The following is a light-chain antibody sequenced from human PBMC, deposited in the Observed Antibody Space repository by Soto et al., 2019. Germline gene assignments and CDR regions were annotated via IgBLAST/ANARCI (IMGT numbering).Light chain of an antibody. CDR1: QSISSSY. CDR2: GAS. CDR3: QQYGSSRFT. J-gene: IGKJ3*01. V-gene: IGKV3-20*01. Sequence: EIVLTQSPGPLSLSPGEIATLSCRASQSISSSYLAWYQQKPGQAPSLLVYGASSRATGIPDRFSGSGSGTDFTLTISRLEPEDFAVYYCQQYGSSRFTFGHGNKVDIK.